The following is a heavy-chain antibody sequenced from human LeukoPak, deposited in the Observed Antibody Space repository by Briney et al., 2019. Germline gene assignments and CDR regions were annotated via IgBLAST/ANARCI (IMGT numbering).Heavy chain of an antibody. CDR1: GYTFTSYG. CDR2: ISAYNGNT. CDR3: ARDDYLPPYYYDSSGYYGFDY. J-gene: IGHJ4*02. V-gene: IGHV1-18*01. D-gene: IGHD3-22*01. Sequence: GASVKVSCKASGYTFTSYGISWVRQAPGQGLEWMGWISAYNGNTNYAQKLQGRVTMTTDTSTSTAYMELRSLRSDDTAVYYCARDDYLPPYYYDSSGYYGFDYWGQGTLVTASS.